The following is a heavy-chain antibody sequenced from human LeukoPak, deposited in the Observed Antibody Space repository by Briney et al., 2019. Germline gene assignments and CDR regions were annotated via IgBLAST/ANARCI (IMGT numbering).Heavy chain of an antibody. D-gene: IGHD3-22*01. J-gene: IGHJ3*02. CDR1: GGSISSYY. CDR3: ARGGKYYYDRPLKAFDI. Sequence: SETLSLTCTVSGGSISSYYWSWVRQPPGKGLEWIGYIYYSGGTNYNPSLKSRVTISVDASKNQFSLKLSSVTAADTAVYYCARGGKYYYDRPLKAFDIWGQGTMVTVSS. V-gene: IGHV4-59*01. CDR2: IYYSGGT.